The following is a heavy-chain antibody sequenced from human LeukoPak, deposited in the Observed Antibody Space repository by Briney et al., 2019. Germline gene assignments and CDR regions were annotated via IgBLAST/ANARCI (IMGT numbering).Heavy chain of an antibody. V-gene: IGHV3-33*01. D-gene: IGHD6-19*01. CDR3: AATGGIAVAGSPFDY. CDR2: IWYDGSNK. Sequence: GGSLRLSCGASGLTFRSYGMHWVRQAPGKGLEWVAVIWYDGSNKYYGDSVKGRFTISRDNSKNTLYLQMNSLRAEDTAVYYCAATGGIAVAGSPFDYWGQGNLVTVSS. J-gene: IGHJ4*02. CDR1: GLTFRSYG.